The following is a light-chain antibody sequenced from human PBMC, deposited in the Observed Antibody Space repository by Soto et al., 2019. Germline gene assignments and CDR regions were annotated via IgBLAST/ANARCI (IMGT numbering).Light chain of an antibody. CDR1: SSDVGVYNH. CDR3: CSYAGSSTSVV. CDR2: EVS. J-gene: IGLJ2*01. Sequence: QSALTQPASVSGSPGQSITISCTGTSSDVGVYNHVSWYQQHPGKVPKLMIYEVSNRPSGVSNRFSGSKSGNTASLTISGLQAEDEADYYCCSYAGSSTSVVFGGGTKLTVL. V-gene: IGLV2-23*02.